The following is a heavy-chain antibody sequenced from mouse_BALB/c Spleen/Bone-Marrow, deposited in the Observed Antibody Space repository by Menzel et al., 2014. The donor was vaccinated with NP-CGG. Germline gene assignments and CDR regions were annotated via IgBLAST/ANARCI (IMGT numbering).Heavy chain of an antibody. D-gene: IGHD1-2*01. CDR2: INPSSGYT. J-gene: IGHJ3*01. V-gene: IGHV1-4*01. CDR1: GYTFTSYT. CDR3: ARGGYGRGFAY. Sequence: QVTLKESGAELARPGASVKMSCKASGYTFTSYTMHWVKQRPGQGLEWIGYINPSSGYTNYNQKFKDKATLTADKSSSTAFMHLNGLTSEDSAVYYCARGGYGRGFAYWGQGTLVTVSA.